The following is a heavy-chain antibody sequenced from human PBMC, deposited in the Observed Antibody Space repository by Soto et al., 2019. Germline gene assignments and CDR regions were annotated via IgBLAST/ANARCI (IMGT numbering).Heavy chain of an antibody. D-gene: IGHD3-22*01. V-gene: IGHV3-23*01. CDR3: AKEPDYYDSSGYPLYYFDY. CDR2: ISGSGGST. CDR1: GFTFSSYA. Sequence: GRSLRLSCAASGFTFSSYAMSWVRQAPGKGLEWVSAISGSGGSTYYADSVKGRFTISRDNSKNTLYLQMNSLRAEDTAVYYCAKEPDYYDSSGYPLYYFDYWGQGTLVTVSS. J-gene: IGHJ4*02.